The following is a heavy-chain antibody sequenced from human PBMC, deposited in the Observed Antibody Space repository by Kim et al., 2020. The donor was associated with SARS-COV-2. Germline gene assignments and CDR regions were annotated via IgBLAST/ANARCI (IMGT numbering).Heavy chain of an antibody. V-gene: IGHV3-15*01. CDR1: GFTFSNAW. J-gene: IGHJ3*02. Sequence: GGSLRLSCAASGFTFSNAWMSWVRQAPGKGLEWVGRIKSKTDGGTTDYAAPVKGRFTISRDDSKNTLYLQMNSLKTEDTAVYYCTTGLLLKDAFDIWGQGTMVTVSS. CDR2: IKSKTDGGTT. CDR3: TTGLLLKDAFDI. D-gene: IGHD3-10*01.